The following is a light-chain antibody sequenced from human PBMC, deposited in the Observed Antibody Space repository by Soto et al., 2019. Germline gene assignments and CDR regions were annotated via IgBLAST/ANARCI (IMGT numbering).Light chain of an antibody. Sequence: ENVLTQSPGTLSLSPGERATLSCRATQSVTSRYFAWYQQKPGQAPRLLIYGVSSRATDIPDRFSGSGSGTDFTLTISRLEPEDFVVYYCQQYSTFPHTFGQGTKLEVK. J-gene: IGKJ2*01. CDR1: QSVTSRY. CDR3: QQYSTFPHT. V-gene: IGKV3-20*01. CDR2: GVS.